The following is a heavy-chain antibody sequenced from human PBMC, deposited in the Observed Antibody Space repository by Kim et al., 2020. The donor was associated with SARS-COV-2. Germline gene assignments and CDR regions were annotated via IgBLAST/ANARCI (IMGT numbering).Heavy chain of an antibody. V-gene: IGHV4-59*01. D-gene: IGHD2-15*01. J-gene: IGHJ4*02. CDR3: ATGYCSGGSCPDFDY. Sequence: PSLKSRVTIAVDTSKNQCALKLSSVTAADTAVYYCATGYCSGGSCPDFDYWGQGTLVTVSS.